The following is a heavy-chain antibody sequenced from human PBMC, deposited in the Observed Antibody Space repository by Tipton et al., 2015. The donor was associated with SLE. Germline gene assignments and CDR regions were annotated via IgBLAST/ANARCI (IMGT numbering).Heavy chain of an antibody. CDR3: ARDLEWLFGWFDP. D-gene: IGHD3-3*01. CDR2: IYTSGST. CDR1: GGSISSSSYY. J-gene: IGHJ5*02. V-gene: IGHV4-61*02. Sequence: TLSLTCTVSGGSISSSSYYWGWIRQPAGKGLEWIGRIYTSGSTNYNPSLKSRGTISVDTSKNQFSLKLSSVTAADTAVYYCARDLEWLFGWFDPWGQGTLVTVSS.